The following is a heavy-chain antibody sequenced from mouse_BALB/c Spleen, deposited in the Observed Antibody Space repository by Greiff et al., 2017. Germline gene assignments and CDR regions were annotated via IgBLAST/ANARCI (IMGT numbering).Heavy chain of an antibody. D-gene: IGHD1-1*01. J-gene: IGHJ3*01. CDR1: GFTFNTYA. Sequence: DAGGGLVQPKGSLKLSCAASGFTFNTYAMNWVRQAPGKGLEWVARIRSKSNNYATYYADSVKDRFTISRDDSQSMLYLQMNNLKTEDTAMYYCVSLLDWGQGTLVTVSA. CDR2: IRSKSNNYAT. V-gene: IGHV10-1*02. CDR3: VSLLD.